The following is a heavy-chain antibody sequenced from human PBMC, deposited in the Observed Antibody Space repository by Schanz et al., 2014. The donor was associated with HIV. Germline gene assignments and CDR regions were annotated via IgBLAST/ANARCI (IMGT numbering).Heavy chain of an antibody. V-gene: IGHV3-33*08. CDR1: RFSFRGYG. D-gene: IGHD6-6*01. Sequence: VQLVESGGGLVQPGGSLILSCAASRFSFRGYGMHWVRQTPGKGLEWVAVIWFDGSNKYYADSVKGRFTISRDNSKNTLDLQMNSLGAEDTAVYYCASTEYPYTTSSDYYYGMDVWGQGTTVTVSS. CDR3: ASTEYPYTTSSDYYYGMDV. CDR2: IWFDGSNK. J-gene: IGHJ6*02.